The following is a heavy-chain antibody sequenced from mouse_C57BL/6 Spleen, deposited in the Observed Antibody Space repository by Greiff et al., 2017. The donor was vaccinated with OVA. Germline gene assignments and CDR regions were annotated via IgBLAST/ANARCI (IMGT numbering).Heavy chain of an antibody. J-gene: IGHJ4*01. CDR2: IDPEDGDT. D-gene: IGHD1-1*01. V-gene: IGHV14-1*01. CDR3: TTGSSKGYAMDD. CDR1: GFTIKDYY. Sequence: EVQLQQSGAELVRPGASVKLSCTASGFTIKDYYMHWVKQRPEQGLEWIGRIDPEDGDTEYAPKFQGKATLTADTSSNTAYLQLSSLTSEDTAVYYCTTGSSKGYAMDDWGKGTTVTVSS.